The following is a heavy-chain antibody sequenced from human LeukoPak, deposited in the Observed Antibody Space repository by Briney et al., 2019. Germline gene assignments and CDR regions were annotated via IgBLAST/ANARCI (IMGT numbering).Heavy chain of an antibody. CDR3: AREGYSSSSLSGYYYMDV. V-gene: IGHV4-4*07. J-gene: IGHJ6*03. CDR1: GGSISSYY. CDR2: IYTSGST. D-gene: IGHD6-13*01. Sequence: SETLSLTCTVSGGSISSYYWSWIRHPAGKGLEWIGRIYTSGSTNYNPSLKSRVTMSVDTSKNQFSLKLSSVTAADTAVYYCAREGYSSSSLSGYYYMDVWGRGTTVTVSS.